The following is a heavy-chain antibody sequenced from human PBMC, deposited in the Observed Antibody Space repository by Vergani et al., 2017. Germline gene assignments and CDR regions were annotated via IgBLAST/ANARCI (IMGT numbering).Heavy chain of an antibody. CDR2: ISSSSSYI. D-gene: IGHD2-15*01. J-gene: IGHJ4*02. CDR3: ARYCSGGSCSLVY. Sequence: EVQLVESGGGLVKPGGSLRLSCAASGFTFSSYSMNWVRQAPGKGLEWVSSISSSSSYIYYADSVKGRVTISRDNAKNSLYLQMNSLRAEDTAVYYCARYCSGGSCSLVYWGQGTLVTVSS. CDR1: GFTFSSYS. V-gene: IGHV3-21*01.